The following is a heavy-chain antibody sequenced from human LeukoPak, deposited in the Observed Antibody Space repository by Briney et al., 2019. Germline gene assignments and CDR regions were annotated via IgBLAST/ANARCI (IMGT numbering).Heavy chain of an antibody. V-gene: IGHV3-7*01. CDR2: IRSDGSEK. CDR1: AFTFSNFW. D-gene: IGHD6-13*01. CDR3: AREGYLLPHDAFDI. Sequence: RESRRLSCAASAFTFSNFWTSWVRQAAGEGREWVANIRSDGSEKYYVDSVKGRFTISRDNAKNSLYLQMNSLRVEDTAVYYCAREGYLLPHDAFDIWGKGTMVTVSA. J-gene: IGHJ3*02.